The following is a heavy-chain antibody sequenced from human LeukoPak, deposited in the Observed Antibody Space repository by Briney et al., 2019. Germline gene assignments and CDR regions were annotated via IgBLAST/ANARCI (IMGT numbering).Heavy chain of an antibody. V-gene: IGHV1-18*01. CDR3: ARDLHLAVAGGY. CDR2: ISAYNGNT. Sequence: ASVKVSRKASGCTFTSYGISWVRQAPGQGLEWMGWISAYNGNTNYAQKLQGRVTMTTDTSTSTAYMELRSLRSDDTAVYYCARDLHLAVAGGYWGQGTLVTVSS. J-gene: IGHJ4*02. CDR1: GCTFTSYG. D-gene: IGHD6-19*01.